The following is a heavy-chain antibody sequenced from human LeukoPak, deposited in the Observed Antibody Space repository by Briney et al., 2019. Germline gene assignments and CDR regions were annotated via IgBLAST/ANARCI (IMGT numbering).Heavy chain of an antibody. V-gene: IGHV4-59*01. CDR3: ARGNSGSYYAMDV. CDR2: IFYSGST. Sequence: PSETLSLTCTVSGGSISTYYWSWIRQPPGKGLEWIGYIFYSGSTNYNPSLESRVTVSVDTSKNQFSLKLSSVTAADTAVYYCARGNSGSYYAMDVWGQGTTVPSP. J-gene: IGHJ6*02. CDR1: GGSISTYY. D-gene: IGHD1-26*01.